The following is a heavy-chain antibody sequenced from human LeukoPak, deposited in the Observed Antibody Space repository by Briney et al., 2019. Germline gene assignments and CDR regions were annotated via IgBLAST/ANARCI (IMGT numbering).Heavy chain of an antibody. CDR2: FDPEDGET. J-gene: IGHJ5*02. CDR1: GYTLTELS. V-gene: IGHV1-24*01. D-gene: IGHD6-13*01. Sequence: ASVTVSCKVSGYTLTELSMHWVRQAPGKGLEWMGGFDPEDGETIYAQKFQGRVTMTEDTSTDTAYMELSSLRSEDTAVYYCATAMAAAASPTDWFDPWGQGTLVTVSS. CDR3: ATAMAAAASPTDWFDP.